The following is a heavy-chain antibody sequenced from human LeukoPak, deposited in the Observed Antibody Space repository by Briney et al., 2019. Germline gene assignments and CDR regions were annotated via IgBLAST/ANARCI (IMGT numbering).Heavy chain of an antibody. CDR3: ARDFGRGAFDY. CDR1: GFTFSDAW. D-gene: IGHD3-3*01. J-gene: IGHJ4*02. V-gene: IGHV3-21*01. Sequence: QLVESGGGLVKPGGSLRLSCAGSGFTFSDAWMNWVRQAPGKGLEWVSSISSSSRYIHYADSVKGRFTISRENDKNSLYLQMNSLRAEDTAVYYCARDFGRGAFDYWGQGTLVTVSS. CDR2: ISSSSRYI.